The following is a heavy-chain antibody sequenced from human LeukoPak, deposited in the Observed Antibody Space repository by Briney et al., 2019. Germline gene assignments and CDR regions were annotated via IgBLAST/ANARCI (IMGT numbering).Heavy chain of an antibody. D-gene: IGHD1-14*01. J-gene: IGHJ4*02. CDR3: ARDNRGDFAY. CDR1: GYDFTKYA. Sequence: ASVNVSCKASGYDFTKYAVQWVRQAPGQRLEWMGWIDAGNGRTKYSQDFQGRVTITRDTSASTAYMELSSLRSEDMAVYYCARDNRGDFAYWGQGTLVTVSS. V-gene: IGHV1-3*03. CDR2: IDAGNGRT.